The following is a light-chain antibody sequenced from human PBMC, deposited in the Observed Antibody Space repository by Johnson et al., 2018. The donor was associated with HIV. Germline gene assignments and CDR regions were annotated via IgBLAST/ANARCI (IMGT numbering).Light chain of an antibody. Sequence: QSVLTQPPSVSAAPGQKVTISCSGSSSNIGNNYVAWYQHLPGTAPKLLIYDNNKRPSGIPDRFSGFKSGTSATLGITGLQTGDEADYYCGTWDSSLSAHVFGTGTKVTVL. J-gene: IGLJ1*01. CDR2: DNN. CDR3: GTWDSSLSAHV. CDR1: SSNIGNNY. V-gene: IGLV1-51*01.